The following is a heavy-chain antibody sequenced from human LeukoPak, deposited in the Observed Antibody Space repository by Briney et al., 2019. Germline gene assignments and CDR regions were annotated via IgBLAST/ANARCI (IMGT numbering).Heavy chain of an antibody. CDR3: ARDSGRSHIVVVVAAGYFDY. J-gene: IGHJ4*02. CDR2: IKQDGSEK. V-gene: IGHV3-7*01. Sequence: PGGSLRLSCAASGFTFSSYWMSWVRQAPGKGLEWVANIKQDGSEKYYVDSVKGRFTISRDNAKNSLYLQMNSLRAEDTAVYYCARDSGRSHIVVVVAAGYFDYWGQGTLVTVSS. CDR1: GFTFSSYW. D-gene: IGHD2-15*01.